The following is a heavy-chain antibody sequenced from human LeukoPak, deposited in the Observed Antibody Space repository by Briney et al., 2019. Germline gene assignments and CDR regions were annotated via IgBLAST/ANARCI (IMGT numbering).Heavy chain of an antibody. J-gene: IGHJ4*02. CDR3: ARHDEDSSSWYGSSFDY. V-gene: IGHV4-59*08. CDR2: IYYSGST. D-gene: IGHD6-13*01. Sequence: ASETLSLTCTVSGGSISSYYWSWIRQPPGKGLEWIGYIYYSGSTNYNPSLKSRVTISVDTSKNQFSLKLSSVTAADTAVYYCARHDEDSSSWYGSSFDYWGQGTLVTVSS. CDR1: GGSISSYY.